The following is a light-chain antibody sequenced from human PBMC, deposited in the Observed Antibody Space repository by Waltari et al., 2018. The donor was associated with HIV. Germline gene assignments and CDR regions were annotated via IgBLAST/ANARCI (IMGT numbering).Light chain of an antibody. Sequence: SYELPQPPSVSVSPGQTARITCPGDALSKQYTYWYQQKPGQAPVLVIYKDSERPSGIPERFSGSSSGTTVTLTISGVQAEDEADYYCQSADTSGTRVFGGGTKLTVL. J-gene: IGLJ2*01. CDR2: KDS. CDR1: ALSKQY. V-gene: IGLV3-25*03. CDR3: QSADTSGTRV.